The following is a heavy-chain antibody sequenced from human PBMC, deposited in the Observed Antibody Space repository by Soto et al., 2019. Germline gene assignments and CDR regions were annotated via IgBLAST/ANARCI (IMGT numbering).Heavy chain of an antibody. J-gene: IGHJ2*01. D-gene: IGHD3-16*01. CDR2: IIPIFGTA. CDR3: AIAQGANGDYVWYFDL. V-gene: IGHV1-69*01. Sequence: QVQLVQSGAEVKKPGSSVKVSCKASGGTFSSYAISWVRQAPGQGLEWMGGIIPIFGTANNAQKFLGRIMITAEEHTSTAYMELSSLRSEDTAVYYCAIAQGANGDYVWYFDLWGRGTLVTVSS. CDR1: GGTFSSYA.